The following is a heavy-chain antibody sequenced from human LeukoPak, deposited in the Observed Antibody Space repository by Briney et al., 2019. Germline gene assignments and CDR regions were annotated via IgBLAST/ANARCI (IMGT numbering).Heavy chain of an antibody. CDR2: ISYDGNMR. CDR1: GFTFSDSA. J-gene: IGHJ4*02. Sequence: GGSLRLSCAASGFTFSDSAMHWVRQAPGKGLEWVAVISYDGNMRYFAESVKGRFTISRDNSKNTLYLQMNSLRAEDTAVYYCARLDIVVVPAAIRDSYYFDYWGQGTLVTVSS. D-gene: IGHD2-2*01. V-gene: IGHV3-30-3*01. CDR3: ARLDIVVVPAAIRDSYYFDY.